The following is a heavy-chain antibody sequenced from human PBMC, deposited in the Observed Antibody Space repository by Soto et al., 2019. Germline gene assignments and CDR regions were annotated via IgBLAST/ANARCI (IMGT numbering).Heavy chain of an antibody. J-gene: IGHJ6*02. CDR2: LIDDGYFQ. CDR1: GFIFSDYA. CDR3: AREWGRSYYYGMDV. Sequence: GGSLRLSCRASGFIFSDYAIHWVRQAPGRGLEWVAVLIDDGYFQYYADSVKGRFTISSDKSNNTVYLHMSSLRVDDTAVYYCAREWGRSYYYGMDVWGQGTTVTVSS. V-gene: IGHV3-30-3*01. D-gene: IGHD3-10*01.